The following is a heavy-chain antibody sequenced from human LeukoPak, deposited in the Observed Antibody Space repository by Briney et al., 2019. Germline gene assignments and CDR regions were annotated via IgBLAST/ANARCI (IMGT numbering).Heavy chain of an antibody. J-gene: IGHJ6*02. V-gene: IGHV1-2*02. CDR1: GYTFTGYY. Sequence: GASVKVSCKASGYTFTGYYMHWVRQAPGQGLEWMGWINPNSGGTNYAQKFQGRVTMTRNTSISTAYMELSSLRSEDTAVYYCARHVDGMDVWGQGTTVTVSS. CDR3: ARHVDGMDV. CDR2: INPNSGGT.